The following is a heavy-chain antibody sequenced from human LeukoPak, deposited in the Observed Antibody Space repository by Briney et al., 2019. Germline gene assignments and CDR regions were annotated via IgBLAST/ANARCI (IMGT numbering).Heavy chain of an antibody. Sequence: SETLSLTCTVSGGSISSNTYYWGWIRQPPGRGLEWVGYIYNSGSTYYNPSLKSRVTISVDTSKNQFSLKLSSVTAADTAVYYCARADGWFGEFTFDYWGQGTLVTVSS. J-gene: IGHJ4*02. D-gene: IGHD3-10*01. V-gene: IGHV4-39*07. CDR1: GGSISSNTYY. CDR3: ARADGWFGEFTFDY. CDR2: IYNSGST.